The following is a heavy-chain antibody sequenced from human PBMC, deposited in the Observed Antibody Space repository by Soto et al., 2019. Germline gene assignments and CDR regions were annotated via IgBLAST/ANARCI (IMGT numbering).Heavy chain of an antibody. V-gene: IGHV4-39*01. CDR3: ARHEGGAAADRPLDY. D-gene: IGHD6-13*01. CDR2: IYYSGST. Sequence: QLQLQESGPGLVKPSETLSLTCTVSDGSIRSSTYYWGWIRQPPGKGLEWIGSIYYSGSTHYNPSLKSRVTMYVDTSTNQFSLKLNSVTAADTAVYYCARHEGGAAADRPLDYWGQGTLVTVSS. J-gene: IGHJ4*02. CDR1: DGSIRSSTYY.